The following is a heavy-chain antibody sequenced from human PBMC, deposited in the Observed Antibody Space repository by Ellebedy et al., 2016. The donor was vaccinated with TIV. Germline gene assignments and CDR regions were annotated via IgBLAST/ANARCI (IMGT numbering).Heavy chain of an antibody. CDR3: TTLAF. J-gene: IGHJ4*02. V-gene: IGHV3-73*01. CDR1: GFTFSGSP. Sequence: GGSLRLSXAASGFTFSGSPIHWVRPASGKGLEWVGRIRSTANNYATASAASLKGRVTISRDDSKNTAYLQMNNLKTEDTAIYYCTTLAFWGQGTLVTVSS. CDR2: IRSTANNYAT.